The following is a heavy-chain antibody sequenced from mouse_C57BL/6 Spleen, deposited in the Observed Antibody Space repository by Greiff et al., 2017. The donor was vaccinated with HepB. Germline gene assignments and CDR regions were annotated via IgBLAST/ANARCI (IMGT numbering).Heavy chain of an antibody. V-gene: IGHV1-64*01. D-gene: IGHD2-3*01. Sequence: QVQLKQPGAELVKPGASVKLSCKASGYTFTSYWMHWVKQRPGQGLEWIGMIHPNSGSTNYNEKFKSKATLTVDKSSSTAYMQLSSLTSEDSAVYYCARLDGYFAWFAYWGQGTLVTVSA. CDR2: IHPNSGST. J-gene: IGHJ3*01. CDR1: GYTFTSYW. CDR3: ARLDGYFAWFAY.